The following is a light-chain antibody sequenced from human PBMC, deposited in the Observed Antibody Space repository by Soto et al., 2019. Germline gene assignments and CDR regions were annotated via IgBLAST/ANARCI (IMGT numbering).Light chain of an antibody. Sequence: QSALTQPASVSGSPGQSITISCTGTSTDVGGYNYVSWYQQHPGKAPKLMIYDVSTRPSGVSSRFSGSKSGNTASLTISGLQAEDEADYYCSSYTSSSTQVFGGWTKLTVL. CDR3: SSYTSSSTQV. CDR2: DVS. J-gene: IGLJ2*01. CDR1: STDVGGYNY. V-gene: IGLV2-14*01.